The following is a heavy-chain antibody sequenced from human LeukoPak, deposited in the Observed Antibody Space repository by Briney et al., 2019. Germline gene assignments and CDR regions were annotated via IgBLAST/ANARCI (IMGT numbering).Heavy chain of an antibody. Sequence: ASVKVSCKASGYTFTGYYMHWVRQVPGQGLEWMGWINPNSGDTNYAQKFQGRVTMTRDTSMSTAYMELSRLRSDDTAVYYCACPAYYDSSGAYYYYGMDVWGQGTTVTVSS. CDR2: INPNSGDT. V-gene: IGHV1-2*02. D-gene: IGHD3-22*01. CDR3: ACPAYYDSSGAYYYYGMDV. CDR1: GYTFTGYY. J-gene: IGHJ6*02.